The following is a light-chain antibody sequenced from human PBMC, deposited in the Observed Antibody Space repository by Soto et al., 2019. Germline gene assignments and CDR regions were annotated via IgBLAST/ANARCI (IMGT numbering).Light chain of an antibody. CDR1: QIIGSW. Sequence: DIQMTQSPSTLSASVGDRVTITCRASQIIGSWLAWYQQKPGKAPKLLCDEASSLERGVPSSLSGSGSVTEFTLTISSLQPDAFATYSCQHYNSYSEAFGQGTKVDI. CDR3: QHYNSYSEA. J-gene: IGKJ1*01. CDR2: EAS. V-gene: IGKV1-5*01.